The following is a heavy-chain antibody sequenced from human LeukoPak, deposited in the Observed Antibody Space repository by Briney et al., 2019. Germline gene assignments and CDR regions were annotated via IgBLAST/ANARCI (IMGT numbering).Heavy chain of an antibody. CDR1: GYSFTSYW. CDR3: ASSSLIAAAGPRY. D-gene: IGHD6-13*01. J-gene: IGHJ4*02. Sequence: GESLKISCKGSGYSFTSYWIGWVRQMPGKGLEWMGIIYPGDSDTRYSPSFQGQVTISADKSISTAYLQWSSLKASDTAMYYCASSSLIAAAGPRYWGQGTLVTVSS. V-gene: IGHV5-51*01. CDR2: IYPGDSDT.